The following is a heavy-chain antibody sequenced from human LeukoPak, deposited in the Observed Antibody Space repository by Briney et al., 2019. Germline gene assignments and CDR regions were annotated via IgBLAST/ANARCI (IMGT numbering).Heavy chain of an antibody. CDR2: ISSSSSYI. D-gene: IGHD2-2*01. V-gene: IGHV3-21*01. CDR1: GFTFSSYS. Sequence: GGSLRLSCAASGFTFSSYSMNWVRQAPGKGLEWVSSISSSSSYIYYADSVKGRFTISRDNAKNSLYLQMNSLRAEDTAVYYCARESSYCSSTSCHNWFDPWGQGTLVTVSS. CDR3: ARESSYCSSTSCHNWFDP. J-gene: IGHJ5*02.